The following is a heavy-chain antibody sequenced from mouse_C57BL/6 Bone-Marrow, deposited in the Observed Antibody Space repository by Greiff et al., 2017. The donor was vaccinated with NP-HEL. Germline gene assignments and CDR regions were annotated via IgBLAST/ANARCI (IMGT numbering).Heavy chain of an antibody. V-gene: IGHV3-6*01. CDR3: ARDDLSTMVTELAY. CDR2: ISYDGSN. D-gene: IGHD2-2*01. CDR1: GYSITSGYY. J-gene: IGHJ3*01. Sequence: EVQLVESGPGLVKPSQSLSLTCSVTGYSITSGYYWNWIRQFPGNKLEWMGYISYDGSNNYNPSLKNRISITRDTSKNQFFLKLNSVTTEDTATYYCARDDLSTMVTELAYWGQGTLVTVSA.